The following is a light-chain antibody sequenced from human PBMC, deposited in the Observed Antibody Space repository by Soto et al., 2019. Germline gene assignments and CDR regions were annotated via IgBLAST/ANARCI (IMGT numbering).Light chain of an antibody. Sequence: EIVLTQSPGTLSLSPGERATLSCRASQSVSSSYLAWYQQKPGQAPRLLIYGASSRATGIPDRFSGSGSGTDFTLTISRLEPEDFAVYSCQQYGSSPGTFGQGNKLEIK. J-gene: IGKJ2*02. CDR2: GAS. CDR1: QSVSSSY. CDR3: QQYGSSPGT. V-gene: IGKV3-20*01.